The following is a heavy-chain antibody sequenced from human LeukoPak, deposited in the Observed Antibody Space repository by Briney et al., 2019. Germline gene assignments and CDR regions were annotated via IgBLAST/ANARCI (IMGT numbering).Heavy chain of an antibody. CDR2: IYYSGST. J-gene: IGHJ4*02. V-gene: IGHV4-39*07. CDR3: ARVGRGHFDY. CDR1: GGSLRSSNYY. Sequence: SETLSLTCTVSGGSLRSSNYYWGWIRQPPGKGLEWIGSIYYSGSTYYNPSLKSRVTISVDTSKNEFSLKLSSVTAADTAVYYCARVGRGHFDYWGQGTLVTVSS.